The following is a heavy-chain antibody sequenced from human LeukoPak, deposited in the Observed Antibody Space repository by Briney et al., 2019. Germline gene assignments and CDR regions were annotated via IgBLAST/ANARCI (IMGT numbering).Heavy chain of an antibody. CDR2: ISGGSEDT. Sequence: PGGSLRPSCTASGFTFDSYAMSWVRQAPGKGLEWVSSISGGSEDTYYADSVKGRFTISRDNSKSTLYLQMNSLRAEDTAVYYCARTIAQYSNSWLYFYYGLDVWGQGTMVTVSS. V-gene: IGHV3-23*01. D-gene: IGHD6-13*01. CDR3: ARTIAQYSNSWLYFYYGLDV. J-gene: IGHJ6*02. CDR1: GFTFDSYA.